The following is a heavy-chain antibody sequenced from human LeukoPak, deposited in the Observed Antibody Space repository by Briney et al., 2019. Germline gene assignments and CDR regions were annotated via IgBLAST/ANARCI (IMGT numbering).Heavy chain of an antibody. CDR1: GYTFTGYY. V-gene: IGHV1-2*02. CDR2: INPNSGGT. J-gene: IGHJ4*02. Sequence: EASVKVSCKASGYTFTGYYMHWVRQAPGQGLEWMGWINPNSGGTNYAQKFQGGVTMTRDTSSSTAYMELSRLRSDDTAVYYCARNSETHYYFDYWGQGTLVTVSS. D-gene: IGHD1-26*01. CDR3: ARNSETHYYFDY.